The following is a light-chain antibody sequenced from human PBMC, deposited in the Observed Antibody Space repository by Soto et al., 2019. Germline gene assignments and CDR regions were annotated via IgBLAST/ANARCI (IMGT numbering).Light chain of an antibody. V-gene: IGKV3-15*01. Sequence: IVMTQSPATLSVSPGESATLSCRASQSISSNLAWYQQKPGQAPRLLIYGASTRATGVPARFSGSGSGTEFTLSTSSLQSEYFAMNYCQQYPARLLTFGGRPKVDI. J-gene: IGKJ4*01. CDR1: QSISSN. CDR3: QQYPARLLT. CDR2: GAS.